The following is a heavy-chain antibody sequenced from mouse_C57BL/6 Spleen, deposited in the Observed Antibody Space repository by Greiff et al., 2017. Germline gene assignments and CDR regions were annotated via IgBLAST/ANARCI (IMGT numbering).Heavy chain of an antibody. CDR3: ARHYGYDGYYYAMDY. J-gene: IGHJ4*01. CDR1: GFTFSSYG. V-gene: IGHV5-6*01. CDR2: ISSGGSYT. D-gene: IGHD2-2*01. Sequence: EVKLMESGGDLVKPGGSLKLSCAASGFTFSSYGMSWVRQTPDQRLEWVATISSGGSYTYYPDSVQGRFTISRDNAKNTQYLQRSSLKSEDTAMYYCARHYGYDGYYYAMDYWGQGTSVTVAS.